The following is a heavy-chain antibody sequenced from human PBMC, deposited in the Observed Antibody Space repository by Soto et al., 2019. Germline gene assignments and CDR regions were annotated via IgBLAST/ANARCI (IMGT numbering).Heavy chain of an antibody. CDR2: IYYSGST. CDR3: ARGHSKWIVNY. V-gene: IGHV4-39*01. Sequence: QLQLQESGPGLVKPSETLSLTCPVSGGSISSSSYYWGWIRQPPGKGLEWIGSIYYSGSTYYNPSLKRRVTISVDTSKNPVSLKLSSVTAADTAVYYCARGHSKWIVNYWGQGTLVTVSS. D-gene: IGHD4-4*01. J-gene: IGHJ4*02. CDR1: GGSISSSSYY.